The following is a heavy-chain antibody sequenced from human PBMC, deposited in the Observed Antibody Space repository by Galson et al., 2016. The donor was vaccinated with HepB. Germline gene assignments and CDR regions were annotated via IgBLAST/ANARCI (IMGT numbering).Heavy chain of an antibody. Sequence: SETLSLTCAVSGGSISPYYWSWIRQPPGKGLEWIGYIYYSGNTNYHPSLKSRVTISVDTSKSQFSLRLTSVTAADTAVYYCARSRYRLDVWGQGTTVTVSS. J-gene: IGHJ6*02. CDR1: GGSISPYY. CDR3: ARSRYRLDV. V-gene: IGHV4-59*01. CDR2: IYYSGNT.